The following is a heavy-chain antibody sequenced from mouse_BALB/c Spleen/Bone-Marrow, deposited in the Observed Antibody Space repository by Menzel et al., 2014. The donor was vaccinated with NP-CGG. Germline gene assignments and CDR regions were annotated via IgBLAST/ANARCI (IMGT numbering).Heavy chain of an antibody. Sequence: VQLQQSGPKLVRPGVSVKISCKGSGYTFTDYGMHWVKQSHAKSLGWIGLISLYSGNTNYNQKFKDKATMTVDKSSSTAYMELARLTSEDSAIYYCARGDYRYDETMDYWGQGTSVTVSS. V-gene: IGHV1-67*01. J-gene: IGHJ4*01. CDR2: ISLYSGNT. CDR1: GYTFTDYG. CDR3: ARGDYRYDETMDY. D-gene: IGHD2-14*01.